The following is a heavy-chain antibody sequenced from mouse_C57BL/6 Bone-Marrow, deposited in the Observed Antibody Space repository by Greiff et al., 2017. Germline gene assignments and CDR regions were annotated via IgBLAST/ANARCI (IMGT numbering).Heavy chain of an antibody. CDR3: ARCGNSAWFAY. J-gene: IGHJ3*01. D-gene: IGHD2-1*01. V-gene: IGHV3-6*01. Sequence: EVKLLESGPGLVKPSQSLSLTCSVTGYSITSGYYWNWIRQFPGNKLEWMGYISYDGSNNYNPSLKNRISITRDTSKNQFFLKLNSVTTEDTATYYCARCGNSAWFAYWGQGTLVTVSA. CDR1: GYSITSGYY. CDR2: ISYDGSN.